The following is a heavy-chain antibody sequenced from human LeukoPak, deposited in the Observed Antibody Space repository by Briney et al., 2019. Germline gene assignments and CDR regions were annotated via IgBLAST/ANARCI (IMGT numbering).Heavy chain of an antibody. CDR2: IYYSGST. V-gene: IGHV4-59*08. Sequence: SETLSLTCTVSGGSISSYYWSWIRQPPGKGLEWIGYIYYSGSTNYNPSLKSRVTISVDTSKNQFSLKLSSVTAADTAVYYCAKAVQLERPALFDYWGQGTLVTVSS. CDR1: GGSISSYY. J-gene: IGHJ4*02. CDR3: AKAVQLERPALFDY. D-gene: IGHD1-1*01.